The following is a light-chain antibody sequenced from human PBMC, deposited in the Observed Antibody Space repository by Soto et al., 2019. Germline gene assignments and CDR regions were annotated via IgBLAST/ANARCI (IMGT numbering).Light chain of an antibody. V-gene: IGLV1-44*01. Sequence: QSVLTQPPSASGTPGQRVTISCSGSSPNIGSNTVNWYQQLPGTAPKLVMYSNNQRPSGVPDRFSGSKSGTSASLAISGLQPEDDADYYCAAWDDSLNGQVVFGGGTKLTVL. CDR1: SPNIGSNT. CDR2: SNN. J-gene: IGLJ2*01. CDR3: AAWDDSLNGQVV.